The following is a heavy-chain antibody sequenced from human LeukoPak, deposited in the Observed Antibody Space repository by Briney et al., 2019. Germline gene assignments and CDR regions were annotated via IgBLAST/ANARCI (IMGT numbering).Heavy chain of an antibody. J-gene: IGHJ3*02. Sequence: SETLSLTCTVSGGSISSSSYYWGWIRQPPGKGLEWIGSIYYSGSTYYNPSLKSRVTISVDTSKNQFSLKLSSVTAADTAVYYCARVQVRGSSGWYVLDAFDIWGQGTMVTVSS. CDR1: GGSISSSSYY. CDR2: IYYSGST. V-gene: IGHV4-39*07. CDR3: ARVQVRGSSGWYVLDAFDI. D-gene: IGHD6-19*01.